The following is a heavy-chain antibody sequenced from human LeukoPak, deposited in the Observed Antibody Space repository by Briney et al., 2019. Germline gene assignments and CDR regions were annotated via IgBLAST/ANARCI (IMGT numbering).Heavy chain of an antibody. J-gene: IGHJ4*02. CDR1: GGTFSSYA. CDR2: IIPIFGTA. D-gene: IGHD3-10*01. Sequence: ASVKVSCKASGGTFSSYAISWVRQAPGQGLEWMGGIIPIFGTANYAQKFQGRVTITADKSTSTAYMELSSLRSEDTAVYYCARVRDLWFGDFDYWGQGTLVTVSS. CDR3: ARVRDLWFGDFDY. V-gene: IGHV1-69*06.